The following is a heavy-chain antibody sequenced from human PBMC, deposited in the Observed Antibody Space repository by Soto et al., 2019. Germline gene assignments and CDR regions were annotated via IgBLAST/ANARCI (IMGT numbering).Heavy chain of an antibody. CDR2: ISWNSGII. CDR1: GFTSDDYA. CDR3: AKFGGAGRYFYY. D-gene: IGHD2-21*01. Sequence: VQLVESGGGLVQPGRYLRLYCAASGFTSDDYAMHWVLQATGKGLEWVSGISWNSGIIGYADSVKCRFTISRDNAKHSLYMQMNSLRAEDTALYYCAKFGGAGRYFYYLGQGTLVTGSS. V-gene: IGHV3-9*02. J-gene: IGHJ4*02.